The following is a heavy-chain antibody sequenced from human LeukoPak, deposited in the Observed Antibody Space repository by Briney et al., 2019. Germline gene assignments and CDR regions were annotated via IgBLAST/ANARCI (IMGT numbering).Heavy chain of an antibody. Sequence: PGGSLRLSCAASGFTFSSYSMNWVRQAPGKGLEWVSSISSSSSYIYYADSAKGRFTISRDNAKNSLYLQMNSLRAEDTAVYYCARVYSGSYYYYYGMDVWGQGTTVTVSS. CDR3: ARVYSGSYYYYYGMDV. D-gene: IGHD1-26*01. CDR1: GFTFSSYS. J-gene: IGHJ6*02. V-gene: IGHV3-21*01. CDR2: ISSSSSYI.